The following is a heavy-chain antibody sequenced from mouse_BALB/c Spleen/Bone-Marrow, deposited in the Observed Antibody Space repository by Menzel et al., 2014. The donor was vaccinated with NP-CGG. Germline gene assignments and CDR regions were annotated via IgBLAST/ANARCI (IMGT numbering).Heavy chain of an antibody. D-gene: IGHD2-14*01. Sequence: EVQVVESGGGLVKPGGSLKLSCAASGSTFSDYYMYWVRQTPDRRLEWVATISDGGDYTDYPDNVKGRFTISRDNAKNTLYLQMSSLKSEDTAMYYCARTYRPYALDYWGQGTSVTVSS. CDR1: GSTFSDYY. J-gene: IGHJ4*01. CDR2: ISDGGDYT. V-gene: IGHV5-4*02. CDR3: ARTYRPYALDY.